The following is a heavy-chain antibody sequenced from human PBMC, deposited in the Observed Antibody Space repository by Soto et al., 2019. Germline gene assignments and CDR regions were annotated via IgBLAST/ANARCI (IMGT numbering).Heavy chain of an antibody. CDR1: GDSVSSTTFY. Sequence: QVQLQESGPGLVKPSETLSLTCTVSGDSVSSTTFYWSWIRQPPGKGLEWIGYIFNSGSTNYNPPLDGRGTIIIDTSQNQFSLKLRSVTAADTAVYYCTRDSSKWNYFVWGQGTLVTVSS. CDR3: TRDSSKWNYFV. CDR2: IFNSGST. D-gene: IGHD1-7*01. V-gene: IGHV4-61*01. J-gene: IGHJ4*02.